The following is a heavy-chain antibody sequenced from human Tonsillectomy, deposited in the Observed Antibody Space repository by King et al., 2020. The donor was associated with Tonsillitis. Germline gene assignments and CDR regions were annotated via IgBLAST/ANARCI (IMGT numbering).Heavy chain of an antibody. J-gene: IGHJ3*01. Sequence: VQLVESGGGLVQPGGSLRLSCAASGFTFSSYWMHWVRQAPGKGLVWVSRVNRDGGNTDNADSVKGRITISRDNAKNTVFLQMNSLRAEDTAVYYCASSIGAFDLWGQGTMVTVSS. V-gene: IGHV3-74*01. CDR1: GFTFSSYW. D-gene: IGHD3-16*01. CDR3: ASSIGAFDL. CDR2: VNRDGGNT.